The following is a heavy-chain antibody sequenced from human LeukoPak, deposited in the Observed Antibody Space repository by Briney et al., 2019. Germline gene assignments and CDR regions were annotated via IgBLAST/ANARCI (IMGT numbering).Heavy chain of an antibody. J-gene: IGHJ5*02. Sequence: PSQTLSLTCTVSGGSISSGGYYWSWIRQHPGKGLEWIGYIYYSGSTYYNPSLKSRVTISVDTSKNQFSLKLSSVTAVDTAVYYCARAVGPYGDYGIGESWGQGTLVTVSS. V-gene: IGHV4-31*03. CDR3: ARAVGPYGDYGIGES. CDR2: IYYSGST. D-gene: IGHD4-17*01. CDR1: GGSISSGGYY.